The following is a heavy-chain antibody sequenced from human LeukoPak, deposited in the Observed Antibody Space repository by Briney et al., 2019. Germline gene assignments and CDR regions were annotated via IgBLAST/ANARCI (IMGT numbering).Heavy chain of an antibody. Sequence: GESLKISCKGSGYSFTSYWIGWVRQMPGKGLEWMGIIYPGDSDTRYSPSFQGQVTISADKSISTAYLQWSSLKASDTAMYYCARRIGYCSGGSCYDNWLDPWGQGTLVTVSS. CDR2: IYPGDSDT. J-gene: IGHJ5*02. D-gene: IGHD2-15*01. CDR3: ARRIGYCSGGSCYDNWLDP. CDR1: GYSFTSYW. V-gene: IGHV5-51*01.